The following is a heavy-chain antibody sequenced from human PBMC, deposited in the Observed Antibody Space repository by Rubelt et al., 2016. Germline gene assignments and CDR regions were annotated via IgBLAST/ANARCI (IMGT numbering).Heavy chain of an antibody. V-gene: IGHV4-34*01. D-gene: IGHD6-13*01. Sequence: QVQLQQWGAGLLKPSETLSLTCAVYGGSFSGYYWSWIRQPPGKGLEWIGEINHSGSTNYNPSLKSRGTISVDTSKNQFSLKLSSVTAADTAVYYWARAPIAAAGTPQGNYFDYWGQGTLVTVSS. CDR2: INHSGST. CDR3: ARAPIAAAGTPQGNYFDY. CDR1: GGSFSGYY. J-gene: IGHJ4*02.